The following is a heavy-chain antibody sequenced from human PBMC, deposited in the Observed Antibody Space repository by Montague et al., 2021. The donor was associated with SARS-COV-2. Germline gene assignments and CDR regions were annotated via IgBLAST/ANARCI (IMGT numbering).Heavy chain of an antibody. V-gene: IGHV4-59*08. D-gene: IGHD3-9*01. CDR2: IYYSGST. Sequence: SETLSLTCTVSGASISSYYWSWIRQPPGKGLEWIGYIYYSGSTNYNPSLKSRVTISVDTSKNQFSLKLSSVTAADTAVYYCARTYYDILTGYYNRGAFDTWGQGTMVTVSS. CDR3: ARTYYDILTGYYNRGAFDT. CDR1: GASISSYY. J-gene: IGHJ3*02.